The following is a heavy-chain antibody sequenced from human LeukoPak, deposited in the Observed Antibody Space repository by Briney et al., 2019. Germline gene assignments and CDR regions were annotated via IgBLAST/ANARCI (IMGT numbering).Heavy chain of an antibody. D-gene: IGHD4-17*01. Sequence: GRSLRLSCAASGFTFDDYAMHWVRQAPGKGLEWVSAISGSGGSTYYADSVKGRFTISRDNSKNTLYLQMNSLRAEDTAVYYCAKLGTTDVDYWVQGTLVTVSS. CDR2: ISGSGGST. CDR3: AKLGTTDVDY. CDR1: GFTFDDYA. J-gene: IGHJ4*02. V-gene: IGHV3-23*01.